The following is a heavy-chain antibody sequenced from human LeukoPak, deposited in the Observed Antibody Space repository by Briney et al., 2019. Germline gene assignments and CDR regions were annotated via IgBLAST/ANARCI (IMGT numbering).Heavy chain of an antibody. V-gene: IGHV3-74*01. J-gene: IGHJ4*02. CDR2: INSDGSST. CDR3: ARDLGSCGSTTCYGFYY. Sequence: GGSLRLSCAASGFTFSSYWMHWVRQAPGKGLVWVSRINSDGSSTSYADSVKGRFTISRDNAKNTLYLQMSSLRAEDTAVYYCARDLGSCGSTTCYGFYYWGQGTLVTVSS. D-gene: IGHD2-2*01. CDR1: GFTFSSYW.